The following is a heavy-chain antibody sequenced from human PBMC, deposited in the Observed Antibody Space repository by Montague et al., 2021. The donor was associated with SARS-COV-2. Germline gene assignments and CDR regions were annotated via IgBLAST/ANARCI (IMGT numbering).Heavy chain of an antibody. CDR3: ARTGYFASGNYV. V-gene: IGHV3-7*01. CDR2: IKEDGSEK. J-gene: IGHJ4*02. Sequence: SLRLSCSASGFPFSRYWMTWVRQAPGKGLEWVANIKEDGSEKYYVDSVKGRFTISRDSAKNSLSLQMNSLRAEDTAVYYCARTGYFASGNYVWGQGTLVTVSS. CDR1: GFPFSRYW. D-gene: IGHD3-10*01.